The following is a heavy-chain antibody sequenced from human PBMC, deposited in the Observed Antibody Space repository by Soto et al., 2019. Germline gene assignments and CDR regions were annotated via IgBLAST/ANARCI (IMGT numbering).Heavy chain of an antibody. CDR1: GYTFTAYY. CDR2: INPNSGGT. Sequence: QVQLVQSGAEVKKPGASVKVSCKASGYTFTAYYMHWLRQAPGQGLEWMGWINPNSGGTNYAQRFQGRVTVTKDTSISTTSMELSSLGSDDTAVYYCARGDFDRSGNYNAGWFAPWGQGTLVPVSS. D-gene: IGHD3-22*01. V-gene: IGHV1-2*02. J-gene: IGHJ5*02. CDR3: ARGDFDRSGNYNAGWFAP.